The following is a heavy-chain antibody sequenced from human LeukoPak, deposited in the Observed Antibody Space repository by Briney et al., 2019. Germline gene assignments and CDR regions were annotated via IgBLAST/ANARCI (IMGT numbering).Heavy chain of an antibody. V-gene: IGHV4-59*01. CDR2: IYYSGST. CDR3: ARVYSSSSNDMDV. CDR1: GGSISSYY. Sequence: SETLSLTCTVSGGSISSYYWSWIRQPPATGLEGIGYIYYSGSTNYTPSLKSRVTISVDTSKNHFSLKLSSVTAADTAVYYCARVYSSSSNDMDVWGKGTTVTVSS. D-gene: IGHD6-6*01. J-gene: IGHJ6*03.